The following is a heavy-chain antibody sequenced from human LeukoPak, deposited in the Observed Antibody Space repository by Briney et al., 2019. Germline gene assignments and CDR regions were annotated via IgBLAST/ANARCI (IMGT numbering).Heavy chain of an antibody. Sequence: SETLSLTCTVSGGSMNSYYWSWIRQPPGMGLEWVGYIYYSGSTNYNPSLKSRVTISVETSKNQFSLKLTSVTAADTAMYYCARDIYTNNWTAPYYWGQGTLVTVSS. D-gene: IGHD1-20*01. J-gene: IGHJ4*02. CDR2: IYYSGST. CDR1: GGSMNSYY. V-gene: IGHV4-59*01. CDR3: ARDIYTNNWTAPYY.